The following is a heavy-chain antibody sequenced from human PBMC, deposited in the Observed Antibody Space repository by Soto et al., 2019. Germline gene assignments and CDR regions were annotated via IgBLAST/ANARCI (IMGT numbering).Heavy chain of an antibody. CDR2: IYYSGST. CDR3: ARALPGDWSPSYNWFDP. D-gene: IGHD3-9*01. CDR1: GGSISSGGYY. V-gene: IGHV4-31*03. Sequence: SETLSLTCTVSGGSISSGGYYWSWIRQHPGKGLEWIGYIYYSGSTYYNPSLKSRVTISVDTSKNQFSLKLSSVTAADTAVYYCARALPGDWSPSYNWFDPWGQGTLVTVSS. J-gene: IGHJ5*02.